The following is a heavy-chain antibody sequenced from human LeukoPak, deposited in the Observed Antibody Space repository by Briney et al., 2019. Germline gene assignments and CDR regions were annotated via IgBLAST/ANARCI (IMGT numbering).Heavy chain of an antibody. V-gene: IGHV3-30-3*01. J-gene: IGHJ4*02. D-gene: IGHD3-3*02. Sequence: GGSLRLPCAASGFTFSNYVMHWVRQSPGKGLEWVAVISSDGSNQYYADSVQGRFTISRDNTKNVLYLQMNSLRTEDTALFYCASVSITSDYWGQGTLVTVSS. CDR2: ISSDGSNQ. CDR1: GFTFSNYV. CDR3: ASVSITSDY.